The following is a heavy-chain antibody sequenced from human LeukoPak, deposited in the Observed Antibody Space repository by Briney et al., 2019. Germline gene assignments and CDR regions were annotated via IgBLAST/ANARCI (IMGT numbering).Heavy chain of an antibody. CDR1: GFTFSSYA. J-gene: IGHJ4*02. CDR3: ANHMDYYYDSSGYYFHY. V-gene: IGHV3-23*01. CDR2: ISGSGGST. Sequence: PGGSLRLSCAASGFTFSSYAMSWVRQAPGKGLEWVSAISGSGGSTYYGDSVKGRFTISRDNSKNTLYLQMNSLRAEDTAVYYCANHMDYYYDSSGYYFHYWGQGTLVTVSS. D-gene: IGHD3-22*01.